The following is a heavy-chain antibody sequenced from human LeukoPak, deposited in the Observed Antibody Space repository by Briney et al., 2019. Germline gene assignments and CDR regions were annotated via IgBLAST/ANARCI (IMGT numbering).Heavy chain of an antibody. V-gene: IGHV1-46*01. CDR1: GYIFTNFG. CDR2: INPSGGST. J-gene: IGHJ3*02. CDR3: ARDPGLVSDAFDI. Sequence: ASVKVSFKASGYIFTNFGISWVRQAPGQGLEWMGIINPSGGSTSYAQKFQGRVTMTRDMSTSTVYMELSRLRSEDTAVYYCARDPGLVSDAFDIWGQGTMVTVSS.